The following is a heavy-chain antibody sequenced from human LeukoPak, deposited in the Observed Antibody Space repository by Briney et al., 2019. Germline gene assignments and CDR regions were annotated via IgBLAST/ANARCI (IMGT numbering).Heavy chain of an antibody. Sequence: PGGSLRLSCAASGFTFSSYGMHWVRQAPGKGLEWVAVISYDGSNKYYADSVKGRFTISRDNSKNTLYLQMNSLRAEDTAVYYCARVSSGKQWLAYYYYYGMDVLGQGTTVTVSS. CDR3: ARVSSGKQWLAYYYYYGMDV. D-gene: IGHD6-19*01. V-gene: IGHV3-30*03. J-gene: IGHJ6*02. CDR2: ISYDGSNK. CDR1: GFTFSSYG.